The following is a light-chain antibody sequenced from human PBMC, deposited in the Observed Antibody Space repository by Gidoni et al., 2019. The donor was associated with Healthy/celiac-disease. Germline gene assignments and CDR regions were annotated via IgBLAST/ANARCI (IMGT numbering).Light chain of an antibody. CDR2: DAS. J-gene: IGKJ4*01. CDR3: QQRSNCPPGLT. V-gene: IGKV3-11*01. CDR1: QSVSSY. Sequence: DIVLTPSPATLPWSPGESATLSCRASQSVSSYLAWYQQKPGQAPRLLINDASNRATGIPARFSGSGSGTDFTLTISSREPEDFAVYYCQQRSNCPPGLTFGGGTKVEIK.